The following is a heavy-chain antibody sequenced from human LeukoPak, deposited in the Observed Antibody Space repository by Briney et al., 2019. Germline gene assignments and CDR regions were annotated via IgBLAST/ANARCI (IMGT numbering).Heavy chain of an antibody. CDR3: ARQSAYYHGSGSYYSFWFDP. CDR2: IYNSGST. J-gene: IGHJ5*02. V-gene: IGHV4-59*08. Sequence: SETLSLTCTVSGVSISSSYWSWIRQPPGKGLEWIGNIYNSGSTNYNPSLKTRVTISADTSKNQFSLNLNSVTAADTAVYYCARQSAYYHGSGSYYSFWFDPWGQGTLVTVSS. CDR1: GVSISSSY. D-gene: IGHD3-10*01.